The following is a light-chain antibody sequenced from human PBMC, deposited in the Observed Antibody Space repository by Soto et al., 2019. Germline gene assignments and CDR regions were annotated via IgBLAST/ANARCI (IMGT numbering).Light chain of an antibody. V-gene: IGLV1-40*01. CDR3: SAYTARSTLV. CDR2: ANN. CDR1: SSNIGAGYD. J-gene: IGLJ3*02. Sequence: QSVLTQPPSVSGAPGQRVTISCSGSSSNIGAGYDVHWYQQLPGTAPKLLISANNSRPSGVPDRFSGSKSGTSASLAITGLQSEDEGEYYCSAYTARSTLVFGGGTTVTVL.